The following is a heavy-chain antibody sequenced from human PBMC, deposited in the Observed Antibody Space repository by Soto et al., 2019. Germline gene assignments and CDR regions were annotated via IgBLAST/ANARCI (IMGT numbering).Heavy chain of an antibody. CDR2: ISSTGATR. V-gene: IGHV3-11*01. CDR1: GFTFSDYY. J-gene: IGHJ3*01. Sequence: QVHLVESGGGLVKPGGSLRLSCAASGFTFSDYYMSWIRQAPGKGLEWVSYISSTGATRYYADSVLGRFTISRDDAKNSLYLHMNSLRAEDTAVYYCVTSYGGKAHMAFDFWGQGTMVTVSS. D-gene: IGHD4-17*01. CDR3: VTSYGGKAHMAFDF.